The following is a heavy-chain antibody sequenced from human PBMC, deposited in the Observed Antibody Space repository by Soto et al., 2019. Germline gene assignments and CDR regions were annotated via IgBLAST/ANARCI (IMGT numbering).Heavy chain of an antibody. J-gene: IGHJ4*02. CDR1: GFTFDDYA. Sequence: EVQLVESGGGLVQPGRSLRLSCAASGFTFDDYAMHWVRRAPGKGLEWVSGISWNSGSIGYADSVKGRFTISRDNAKNSLYLQMNSLRAEDTALYYCAKGVGEYWGQGTLVTVSS. V-gene: IGHV3-9*01. CDR2: ISWNSGSI. CDR3: AKGVGEY. D-gene: IGHD3-16*01.